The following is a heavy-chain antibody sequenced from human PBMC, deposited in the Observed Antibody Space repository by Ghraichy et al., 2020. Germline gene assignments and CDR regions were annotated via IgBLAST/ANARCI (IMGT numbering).Heavy chain of an antibody. Sequence: ESLNISCAVFGGSFSDYFWSWIRQPPGKGLEWIGEINHSGSTKYNPSLKSRVTISVDTSKNQFSLKLNSVIAADTAVYYCARYSSNSYDDAFDSWGRGILVTVSS. J-gene: IGHJ3*01. V-gene: IGHV4-34*01. CDR3: ARYSSNSYDDAFDS. D-gene: IGHD6-13*01. CDR2: INHSGST. CDR1: GGSFSDYF.